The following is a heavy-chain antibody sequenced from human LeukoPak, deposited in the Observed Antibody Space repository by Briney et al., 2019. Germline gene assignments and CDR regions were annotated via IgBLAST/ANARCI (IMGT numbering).Heavy chain of an antibody. D-gene: IGHD6-13*01. V-gene: IGHV3-23*01. Sequence: GGSLRLSCAASGFTFSSYTMSWVRQAPGKGLEWASIISSSGGSTYYADSVKGRFTISRDNSKNTLSLQMDSLRSEDTAVYYCARDKTRIAAAGSRGYYYGMDVWGQGTTVTVSS. CDR3: ARDKTRIAAAGSRGYYYGMDV. J-gene: IGHJ6*02. CDR2: ISSSGGST. CDR1: GFTFSSYT.